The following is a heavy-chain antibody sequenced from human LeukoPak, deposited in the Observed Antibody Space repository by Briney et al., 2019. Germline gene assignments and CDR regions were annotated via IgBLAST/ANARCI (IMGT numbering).Heavy chain of an antibody. CDR2: ISSSGSML. CDR3: TRRPYSSSWYYFDY. V-gene: IGHV3-11*04. CDR1: GFIFSDYY. D-gene: IGHD6-13*01. J-gene: IGHJ4*02. Sequence: GSLRLSCTVSGFIFSDYYMSWVRQAPGKGLEWASYISSSGSMLHYADSVEGRFTISRDNAKNSLYLQMSSLRVEDTAVYYCTRRPYSSSWYYFDYWGQGTLVTVSS.